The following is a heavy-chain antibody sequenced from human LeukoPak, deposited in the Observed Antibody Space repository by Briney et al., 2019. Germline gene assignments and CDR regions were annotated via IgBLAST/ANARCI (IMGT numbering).Heavy chain of an antibody. D-gene: IGHD3-22*01. CDR2: IYYSGST. CDR1: GGSISSYY. CDR3: ARGGMSTYYDSGGYFSY. J-gene: IGHJ4*02. Sequence: SETLSLTCTVSGGSISSYYWSWIRQPPGKGLEWIGYIYYSGSTNYNPSLKSRVTMSVDTSKNQFSLKLSSVSAADTAVYFCARGGMSTYYDSGGYFSYWGQGAPVTVSS. V-gene: IGHV4-59*01.